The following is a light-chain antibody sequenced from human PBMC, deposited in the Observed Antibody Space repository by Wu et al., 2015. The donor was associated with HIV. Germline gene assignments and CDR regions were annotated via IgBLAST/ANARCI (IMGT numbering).Light chain of an antibody. Sequence: NVLIQSPDTLPASPGEKVTLSCKATEHVGDNYMAWYQQKPGQSPKLVLHETYKRAPDISERFSGAGSGTDFSLTISAVEPEDFAFTLSTYSSTPITFGPGTRL. J-gene: IGKJ5*01. V-gene: IGKV3D-20*02. CDR2: ETY. CDR1: EHVGDNY. CDR3: TYSSTPIT.